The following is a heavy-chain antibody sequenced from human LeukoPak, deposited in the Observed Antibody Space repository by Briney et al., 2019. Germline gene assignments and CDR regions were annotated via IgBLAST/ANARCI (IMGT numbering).Heavy chain of an antibody. CDR3: AKTTDCSGSSCYAAGGY. J-gene: IGHJ4*02. Sequence: SGGSLRLSCAASGFTFSSYSMNWVRQAPGKGLEWVSAISGSGGSAFYADSVKGRFTISRDNSKNTLYLQMNSLRAEDTAVYYCAKTTDCSGSSCYAAGGYWGQGTLVSVSS. D-gene: IGHD2-2*01. CDR2: ISGSGGSA. V-gene: IGHV3-23*01. CDR1: GFTFSSYS.